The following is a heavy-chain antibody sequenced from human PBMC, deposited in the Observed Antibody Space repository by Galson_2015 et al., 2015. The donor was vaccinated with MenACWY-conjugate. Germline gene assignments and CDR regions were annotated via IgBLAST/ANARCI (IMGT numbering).Heavy chain of an antibody. CDR1: GFTFSFYT. J-gene: IGHJ4*02. D-gene: IGHD3-16*02. CDR2: ISSTSDTI. V-gene: IGHV3-48*04. CDR3: ARDYRPVDY. Sequence: SLRLSCAASGFTFSFYTMNWVRQAPGKGLKWVSYISSTSDTIYYADSVKGRFTISRDNAKNSLYLQMSSLRAEDTAVYYCARDYRPVDYWGQGTLVTVSS.